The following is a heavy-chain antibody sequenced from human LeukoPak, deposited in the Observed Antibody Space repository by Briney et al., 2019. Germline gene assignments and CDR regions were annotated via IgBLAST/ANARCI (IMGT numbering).Heavy chain of an antibody. V-gene: IGHV1-8*03. D-gene: IGHD3-10*01. Sequence: ASVKVSCKASGYTFTSYDINWVRQATGQGLEWMGWMNPNSGNTGYAQKFQGRVTITRNTSISTVYMELSSLRSEDTAVYYCARGPHYYGSGSGVDVWGKGTTVTVSS. CDR2: MNPNSGNT. J-gene: IGHJ6*04. CDR1: GYTFTSYD. CDR3: ARGPHYYGSGSGVDV.